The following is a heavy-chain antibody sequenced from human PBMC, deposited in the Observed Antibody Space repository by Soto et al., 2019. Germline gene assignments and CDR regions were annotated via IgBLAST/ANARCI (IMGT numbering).Heavy chain of an antibody. CDR2: IYHTGTT. J-gene: IGHJ4*02. CDR3: AKISAGSTDETMFTVFDH. CDR1: GDSIRSSY. Sequence: SETLSLTCTVSGDSIRSSYWTWIRQAPGRGLEWIGDIYHTGTTNYNPSLKSRVSISVDTSKNQFSLRLRSVTAADTAIYFCAKISAGSTDETMFTVFDHWGQGTLVTVS. D-gene: IGHD6-13*01. V-gene: IGHV4-59*03.